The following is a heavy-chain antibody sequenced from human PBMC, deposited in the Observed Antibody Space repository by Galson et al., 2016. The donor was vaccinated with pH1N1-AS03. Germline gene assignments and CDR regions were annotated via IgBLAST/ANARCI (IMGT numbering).Heavy chain of an antibody. D-gene: IGHD1-26*01. J-gene: IGHJ4*02. V-gene: IGHV3-33*08. CDR3: ARADSGREFDY. CDR1: GFPFNTYG. Sequence: SLRLSCAASGFPFNTYGMHWVRQAPGKGLEWVAVIWYDGSTKYYGDSVKGRFIISRDNSRNTVYLQMKSLRAEDTAVYYCARADSGREFDYWGQGTLVTVSS. CDR2: IWYDGSTK.